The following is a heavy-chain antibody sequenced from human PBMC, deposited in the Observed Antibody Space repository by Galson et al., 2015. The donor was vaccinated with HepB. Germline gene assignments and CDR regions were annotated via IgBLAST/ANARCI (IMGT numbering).Heavy chain of an antibody. CDR2: ISGSGGST. V-gene: IGHV3-23*01. D-gene: IGHD2-2*01. J-gene: IGHJ6*02. CDR1: GFTFSSYA. CDR3: ARVAPGSYQLLKTDYYYGMDV. Sequence: SLRLSCAASGFTFSSYAMSWVRQAPGKGLEWVSDISGSGGSTYYVDSVKGRFTISRDKSKNTLYLQMNSLRSEDTAVYYCARVAPGSYQLLKTDYYYGMDVWGQGTTVTVSS.